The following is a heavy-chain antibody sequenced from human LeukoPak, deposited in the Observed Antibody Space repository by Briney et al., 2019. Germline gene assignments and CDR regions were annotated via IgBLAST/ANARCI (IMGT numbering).Heavy chain of an antibody. Sequence: EPGGSLRLSCAASGFTFSDYAMTWVRQAPGKGLEWVSAIFNTGGSTYYADSVKGRFTISRDNSKNTLYLQMNSLRAEDTAVYYCAKDRCSGGNCYAGVFDYWGQGTLVAVSS. CDR3: AKDRCSGGNCYAGVFDY. V-gene: IGHV3-23*01. D-gene: IGHD2-15*01. CDR1: GFTFSDYA. J-gene: IGHJ4*02. CDR2: IFNTGGST.